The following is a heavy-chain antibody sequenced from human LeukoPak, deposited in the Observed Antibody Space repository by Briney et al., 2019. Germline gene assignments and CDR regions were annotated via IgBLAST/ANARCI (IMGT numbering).Heavy chain of an antibody. J-gene: IGHJ3*02. D-gene: IGHD2-15*01. CDR3: AKYFYEVVADDAFDI. V-gene: IGHV3-23*01. CDR2: ISGSGGST. Sequence: GGSLRLSCAASGFTFSDYAMSWVRQVPGKGLEWVAAISGSGGSTFYADSVKGRFTISRDNSKNTLYLQMNSLRAEDTAVYYCAKYFYEVVADDAFDIWGQGTMVTVSS. CDR1: GFTFSDYA.